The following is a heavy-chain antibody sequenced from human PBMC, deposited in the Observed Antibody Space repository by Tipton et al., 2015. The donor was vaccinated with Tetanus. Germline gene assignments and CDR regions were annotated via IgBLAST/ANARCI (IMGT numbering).Heavy chain of an antibody. V-gene: IGHV4-61*08. CDR2: IYDSGST. CDR1: GASVSSAGYY. J-gene: IGHJ4*02. CDR3: VRHGSGSFYDF. D-gene: IGHD3-10*01. Sequence: LRLSCTVSGASVSSAGYYWTWIRQPPGKGLEWIGYIYDSGSTNYNPSLKSRVTMSVDTSRNQFSLMLSSVTAADTAVYYCVRHGSGSFYDFWGQGTLVTVSS.